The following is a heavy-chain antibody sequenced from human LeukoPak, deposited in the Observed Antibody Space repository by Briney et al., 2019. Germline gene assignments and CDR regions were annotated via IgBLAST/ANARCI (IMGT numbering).Heavy chain of an antibody. CDR1: GGSISSYY. CDR2: IYYSGST. D-gene: IGHD6-13*01. CDR3: AREDGTAAAEAFDI. J-gene: IGHJ3*02. Sequence: SETLSLTCTVSGGSISSYYWSWIRQPPGKGLEWIGYIYYSGSTNYNPSLKSRVTISVDTSKNQFSLKLSSVTAADTAVYYCAREDGTAAAEAFDIWGQGTMVTVSS. V-gene: IGHV4-59*01.